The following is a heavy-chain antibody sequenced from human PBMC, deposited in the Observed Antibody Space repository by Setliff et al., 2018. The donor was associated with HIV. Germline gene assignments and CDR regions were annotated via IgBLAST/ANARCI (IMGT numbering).Heavy chain of an antibody. CDR2: INQSGNT. J-gene: IGHJ2*01. CDR1: GGSLSGYY. Sequence: SETLSLTCAVYGGSLSGYYWSWVRQSPGRGLEWIGEINQSGNTNFNPSLKSRLIISVDTSKSQFSLKLTSVTAADTALYYCAREGGQGYSGSGGFYHRNFDLWGRGTLVIVSS. V-gene: IGHV4-34*01. D-gene: IGHD3-10*01. CDR3: AREGGQGYSGSGGFYHRNFDL.